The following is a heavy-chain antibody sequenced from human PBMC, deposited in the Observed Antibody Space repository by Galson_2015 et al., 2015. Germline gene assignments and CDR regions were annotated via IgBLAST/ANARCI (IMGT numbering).Heavy chain of an antibody. D-gene: IGHD2-21*02. Sequence: SLRLSCAASGFTFSSYRMTWVRQGPGKGLGWVANIKQDGSEKYYVDSVKGRFTISRDNAKNSLYLQMNTLRAEDTAVYYCARAVGVVTAILDYWGQGSLVTVSS. J-gene: IGHJ4*02. V-gene: IGHV3-7*03. CDR2: IKQDGSEK. CDR1: GFTFSSYR. CDR3: ARAVGVVTAILDY.